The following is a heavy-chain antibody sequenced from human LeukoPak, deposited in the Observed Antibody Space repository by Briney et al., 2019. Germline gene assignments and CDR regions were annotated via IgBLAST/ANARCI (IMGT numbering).Heavy chain of an antibody. J-gene: IGHJ4*02. CDR1: GASISSHY. CDR3: SRAGSGLNIPGAY. Sequence: SETLSLTCSVSGASISSHYWNWIRQPPGKGLEWIGYIHYSGSTNCNPSLKSRVTISLDTSKNQFSLKLTSVTAAHTAVYYCSRAGSGLNIPGAYWGQGTLVTVSS. CDR2: IHYSGST. V-gene: IGHV4-59*11. D-gene: IGHD1-26*01.